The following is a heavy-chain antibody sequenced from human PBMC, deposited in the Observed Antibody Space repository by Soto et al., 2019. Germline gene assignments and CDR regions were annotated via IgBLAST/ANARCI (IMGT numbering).Heavy chain of an antibody. CDR1: GGTFNNYA. Sequence: SVKVSCKASGGTFNNYALSCVRQAPGQVLEWMGGIIPIFNSANYAQKFQGRVTITADDSTSTAYMELRSLRPDDTAVYYCAREVTVASYSFDFWGQGTLVTV. CDR2: IIPIFNSA. D-gene: IGHD5-12*01. CDR3: AREVTVASYSFDF. V-gene: IGHV1-69*13. J-gene: IGHJ4*02.